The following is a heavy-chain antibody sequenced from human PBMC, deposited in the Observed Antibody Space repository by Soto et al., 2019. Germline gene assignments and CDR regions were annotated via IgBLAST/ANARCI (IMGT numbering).Heavy chain of an antibody. CDR2: ISYDGSSK. Sequence: LRLSCAASGFSFSNYGMHWVRQAPGKGLEWVAVISYDGSSKYHADSVKVRFTISRDNSKNTLHLQMNSLRAEETAVYYCSKDRRGGRAVLDSWGQGTPVTVSS. J-gene: IGHJ4*02. D-gene: IGHD2-8*01. CDR3: SKDRRGGRAVLDS. CDR1: GFSFSNYG. V-gene: IGHV3-30*18.